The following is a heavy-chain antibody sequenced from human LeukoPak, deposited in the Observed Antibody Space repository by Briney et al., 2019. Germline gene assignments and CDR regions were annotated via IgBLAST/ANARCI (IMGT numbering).Heavy chain of an antibody. CDR2: IYSSGST. V-gene: IGHV4-61*02. J-gene: IGHJ4*02. CDR3: ARFDYGDYLGLFDY. Sequence: PSRTLSLTCTVSGGSISSGSSYWSWIRQPAGKGLEWIGRIYSSGSTNYNPSLKSRVTISVDTSKNQFSLNLSSVTAADTAVYYCARFDYGDYLGLFDYWGQGTLVTVSS. D-gene: IGHD4-17*01. CDR1: GGSISSGSSY.